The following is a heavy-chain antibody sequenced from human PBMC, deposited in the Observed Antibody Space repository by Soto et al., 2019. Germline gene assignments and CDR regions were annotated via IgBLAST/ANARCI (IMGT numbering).Heavy chain of an antibody. CDR2: IIGSGGST. CDR3: AKEIGSSSLNWFDP. Sequence: GGSLRLSCAASGFTFSRYAMSWVRQAPGKGLEWVSAIIGSGGSTYYADSVKGRFTISRDNSKNTLYLQMNSLRAEDTALYYCAKEIGSSSLNWFDPWGQGTLVTVSS. CDR1: GFTFSRYA. J-gene: IGHJ5*02. V-gene: IGHV3-23*01. D-gene: IGHD6-6*01.